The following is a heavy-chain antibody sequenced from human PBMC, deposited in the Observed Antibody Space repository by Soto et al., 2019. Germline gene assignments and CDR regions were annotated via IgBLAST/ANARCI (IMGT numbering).Heavy chain of an antibody. CDR3: AKYPHRVVPAAIDWFDP. D-gene: IGHD2-2*01. V-gene: IGHV3-23*01. Sequence: GGSLRLSCAASGFTFSSYAMSWVRQAPGKGLEWVSAISGSGGSTYYADSVKGRFTISRDNSKNTLYLQMNSLRAEDTAVYYCAKYPHRVVPAAIDWFDPWGQGTLVTVSS. CDR2: ISGSGGST. J-gene: IGHJ5*02. CDR1: GFTFSSYA.